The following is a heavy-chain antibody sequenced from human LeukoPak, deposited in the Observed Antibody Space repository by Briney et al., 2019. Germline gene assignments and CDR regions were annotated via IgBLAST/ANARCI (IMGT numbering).Heavy chain of an antibody. J-gene: IGHJ4*02. V-gene: IGHV4-59*08. Sequence: PSETLSLTCTVSGGSISSYYWSWIRQPAGKGLEWIGYIYYSGSTNYNPSLKSRVTISVDTSKNQFSLKLSSVTAADTAVYYCARSGLYDSSGFYGGFDYWGQGTLVAVSS. CDR1: GGSISSYY. CDR2: IYYSGST. D-gene: IGHD3-22*01. CDR3: ARSGLYDSSGFYGGFDY.